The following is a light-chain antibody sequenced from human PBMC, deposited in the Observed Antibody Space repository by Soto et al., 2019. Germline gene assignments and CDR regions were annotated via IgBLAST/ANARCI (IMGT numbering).Light chain of an antibody. CDR2: EVS. V-gene: IGLV2-14*03. CDR3: TSFTSRSTWV. CDR1: SSDVGGYNY. Sequence: QSALTQPASVSGSPGQSITISCTGTSSDVGGYNYVSWFQQHPGKAPKLKIYEVSNRPSGVSNRFSGSKSGYTASLTISELHAEDEADYYCTSFTSRSTWVFGGGTKLTVL. J-gene: IGLJ3*02.